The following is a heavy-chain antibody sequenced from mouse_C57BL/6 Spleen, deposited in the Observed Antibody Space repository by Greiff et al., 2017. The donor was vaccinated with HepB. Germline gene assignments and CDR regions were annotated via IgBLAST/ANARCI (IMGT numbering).Heavy chain of an antibody. CDR2: IDPSDSYT. CDR3: ARAPV. Sequence: VQLQQPGAELVKPGASVKLSCKASGYTFTSYWMQWVKQRPGQGLEWIGEIDPSDSYTNYNQKFKGKATLTVDTSSSTAYMQLSSLTSEDSAVYYCARAPVWGTGTTVTVSS. CDR1: GYTFTSYW. J-gene: IGHJ1*03. V-gene: IGHV1-50*01.